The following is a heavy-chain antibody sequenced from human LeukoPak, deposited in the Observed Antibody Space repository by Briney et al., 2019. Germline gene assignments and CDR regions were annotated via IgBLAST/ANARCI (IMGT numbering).Heavy chain of an antibody. CDR2: TYYRSKWYN. CDR1: GDSVSSNSAA. J-gene: IGHJ4*02. D-gene: IGHD6-13*01. Sequence: SQTLSLTCATSGDSVSSNSAAWNWIRQSPSRGLEWLGRTYYRSKWYNDYAVSVKSRITINPDTSKNQFSLQLNSVTPEDTAVYYCARTPTWGYSSSWYRPFDYWGQGTLVTVSS. V-gene: IGHV6-1*01. CDR3: ARTPTWGYSSSWYRPFDY.